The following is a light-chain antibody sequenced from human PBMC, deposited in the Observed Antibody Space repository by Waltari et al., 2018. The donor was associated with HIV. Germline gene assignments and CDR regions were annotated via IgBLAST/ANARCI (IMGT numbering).Light chain of an antibody. V-gene: IGLV2-14*01. CDR1: SSDVGGYNY. J-gene: IGLJ3*02. CDR3: SSYTSITTHVM. Sequence: QSALTQPASVSGSPGQSITISRSGSSSDVGGYNYVSWYQQHPGKAPKLLIYGVTNRPSGVSNRFSGSKSGNTASLTISGLQAEDEADYFCSSYTSITTHVMFGGGTKLTVL. CDR2: GVT.